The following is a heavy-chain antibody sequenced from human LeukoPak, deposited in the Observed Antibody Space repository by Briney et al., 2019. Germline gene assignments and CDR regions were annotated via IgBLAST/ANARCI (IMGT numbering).Heavy chain of an antibody. CDR3: ARDRGDLVTTGYFDL. CDR2: IYYSGST. CDR1: GGSISSGGYY. J-gene: IGHJ2*01. Sequence: SQTLSLTCTVSGGSISSGGYYWSWIRQHPGKGLEWIGYIYYSGSTYYNPSLKSRVTISVDTSKNQFPLKLSSVTAADTAVYYCARDRGDLVTTGYFDLWGRGTLVTVSS. V-gene: IGHV4-31*03. D-gene: IGHD4-17*01.